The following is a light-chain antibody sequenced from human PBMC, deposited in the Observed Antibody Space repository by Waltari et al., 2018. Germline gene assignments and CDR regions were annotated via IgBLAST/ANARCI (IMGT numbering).Light chain of an antibody. Sequence: DIQMTQSPPSLSTSVGDRVTITCQASKSIDRYLNWFQHKPGQAPKLLICAASTLQTGVPSRFSGSGSGTDFTLTISSLQPEDFGTYYCQQSYSTPITFGQGTRLEIK. CDR2: AAS. CDR3: QQSYSTPIT. CDR1: KSIDRY. V-gene: IGKV1-39*01. J-gene: IGKJ5*01.